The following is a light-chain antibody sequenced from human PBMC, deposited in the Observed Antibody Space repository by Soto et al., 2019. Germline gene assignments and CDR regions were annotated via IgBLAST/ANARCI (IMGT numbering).Light chain of an antibody. Sequence: DIQMTQSPSTLSASVGDRVTITCRASQSISTWLAWYQQKPGKAPKLLIYRASSLETGVPSRFSGSGSGTEFTLTISSLQPDDFATYYCQQYNSYPYTFGQGTKLEIK. J-gene: IGKJ2*01. CDR3: QQYNSYPYT. V-gene: IGKV1-5*03. CDR2: RAS. CDR1: QSISTW.